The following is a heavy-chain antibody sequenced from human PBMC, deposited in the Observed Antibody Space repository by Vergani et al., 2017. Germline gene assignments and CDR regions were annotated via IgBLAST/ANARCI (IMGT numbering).Heavy chain of an antibody. D-gene: IGHD3-16*01. CDR2: IQFDGSNQ. CDR1: GFTLSNYD. V-gene: IGHV3-30*02. CDR3: ARHFRGWGIDY. J-gene: IGHJ4*02. Sequence: QVQLVESGGGVVQRGGSLRLSCATSGFTLSNYDMQWIRQGPGKGLEFVAFIQFDGSNQYYADSVKGRFTLSRDFSKNTLYLKMKSLRTDDTATYYCARHFRGWGIDYWGQGNQVIVSS.